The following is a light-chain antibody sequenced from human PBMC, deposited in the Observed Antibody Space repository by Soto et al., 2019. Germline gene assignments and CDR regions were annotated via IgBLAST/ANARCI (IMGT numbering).Light chain of an antibody. J-gene: IGKJ3*01. Sequence: IQMTQSPPSLSASVGDRVTITCQASQDISNYLNWYQQKPGKAPKLLIYDASNLETGVPSRFSGSGSGTDFTFTISSLQPEDIATYFCQQYDRLPSFTFGPGTKVDVK. CDR3: QQYDRLPSFT. CDR1: QDISNY. CDR2: DAS. V-gene: IGKV1-33*01.